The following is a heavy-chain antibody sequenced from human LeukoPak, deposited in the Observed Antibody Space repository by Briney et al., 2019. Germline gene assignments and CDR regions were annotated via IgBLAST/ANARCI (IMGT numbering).Heavy chain of an antibody. CDR1: GGSFSAYY. Sequence: PSETLSLTCAGYGGSFSAYYWGCLRQRPGKGLEWVGSLYYSVSTYYNPSLKSRATISVDTSKNQYSLKLSSVTAADTAVYYCARHVRGYSYGPNKFDYWGQGTLVTVSS. J-gene: IGHJ4*02. CDR2: LYYSVST. V-gene: IGHV4-39*01. D-gene: IGHD5-18*01. CDR3: ARHVRGYSYGPNKFDY.